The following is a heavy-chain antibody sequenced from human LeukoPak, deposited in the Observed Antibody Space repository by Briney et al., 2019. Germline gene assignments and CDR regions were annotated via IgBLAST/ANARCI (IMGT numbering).Heavy chain of an antibody. CDR1: GGSISSGGYY. D-gene: IGHD6-13*01. CDR2: IYYSGST. V-gene: IGHV4-61*08. Sequence: SETLSLTCTVSGGSISSGGYYWSWIRQHPGKGLERIGYIYYSGSTYYNPSLKSRVTISVDTSKNQFSLKLSSVTAADTAVYYCARDNLYSRYGMDVWGQGTTVTVSS. J-gene: IGHJ6*02. CDR3: ARDNLYSRYGMDV.